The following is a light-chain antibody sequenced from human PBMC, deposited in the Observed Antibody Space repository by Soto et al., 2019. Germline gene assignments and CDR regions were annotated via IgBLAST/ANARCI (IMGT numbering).Light chain of an antibody. CDR2: EVS. Sequence: QSALTQPASVSGSPGQSITISCTGTSSDVGGYNYVSWYQQHLGKAPKLMIYEVSNRPSGVSNRFSGSKSGHTASLTISGLQAEDEADYYCSSYTSSSIDYVFGSRTKVTVL. J-gene: IGLJ1*01. CDR1: SSDVGGYNY. V-gene: IGLV2-14*01. CDR3: SSYTSSSIDYV.